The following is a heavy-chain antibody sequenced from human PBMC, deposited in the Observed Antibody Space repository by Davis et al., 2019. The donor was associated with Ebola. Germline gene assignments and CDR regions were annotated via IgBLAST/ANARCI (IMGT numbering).Heavy chain of an antibody. CDR1: GFTFDDYA. CDR3: ARDLALAALGY. Sequence: SLKISCAASGFTFDDYAMHWVRQAPGKGLEWVSGISWNSGSIGYADSVKGRFTISRDNAKNSLYLQMNSLRAEDTAVYYCARDLALAALGYWGQGTLVTVSS. V-gene: IGHV3-9*01. CDR2: ISWNSGSI. D-gene: IGHD6-13*01. J-gene: IGHJ4*02.